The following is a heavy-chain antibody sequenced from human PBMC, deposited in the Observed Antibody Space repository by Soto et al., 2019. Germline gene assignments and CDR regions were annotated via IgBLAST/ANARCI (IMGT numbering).Heavy chain of an antibody. V-gene: IGHV4-39*01. Sequence: PSETLSLTCTVSGGSISISSFYWGWIRQPPGKGLEWIGSTSYSGSTYYNPSLKSRVTISIDTSKNQFSLMLSSVTAADTAVYFCATKRYCSGGSCYDDYWGQGTLVTV. J-gene: IGHJ4*02. CDR1: GGSISISSFY. D-gene: IGHD2-15*01. CDR3: ATKRYCSGGSCYDDY. CDR2: TSYSGST.